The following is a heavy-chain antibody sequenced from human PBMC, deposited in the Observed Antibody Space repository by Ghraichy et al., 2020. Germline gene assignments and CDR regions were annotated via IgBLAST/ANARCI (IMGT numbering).Heavy chain of an antibody. CDR3: AREQGYSYGFSAYYYGMDV. V-gene: IGHV3-21*01. CDR1: GFTFSSYS. J-gene: IGHJ6*02. CDR2: ISSSSSYI. Sequence: GESLNISCAASGFTFSSYSMNWVRQAPGKGLEWVSSISSSSSYIYYADSVKGRFTISRDNAKNSLYLQMNSLRAEDTAVYYCAREQGYSYGFSAYYYGMDVWGQGTTVTVSS. D-gene: IGHD5-18*01.